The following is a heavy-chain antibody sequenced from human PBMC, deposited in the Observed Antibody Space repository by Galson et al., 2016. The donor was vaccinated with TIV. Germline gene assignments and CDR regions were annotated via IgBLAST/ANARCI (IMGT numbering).Heavy chain of an antibody. CDR3: GHSGGLGNYSIDGVDV. Sequence: PALVKPTQTLTLTCTFSGFSLNTAGVGVTWIRQPPGKALEWLAVIHWDDNKRSSPSMRSRLTITKDTSKNQVILAMRNMDTVDTATYYCGHSGGLGNYSIDGVDVWGQGTTVTVSS. V-gene: IGHV2-5*02. CDR2: IHWDDNK. J-gene: IGHJ6*02. D-gene: IGHD2-15*01. CDR1: GFSLNTAGVG.